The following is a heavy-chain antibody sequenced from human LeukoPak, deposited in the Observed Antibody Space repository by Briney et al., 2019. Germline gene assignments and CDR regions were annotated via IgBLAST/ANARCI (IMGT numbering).Heavy chain of an antibody. V-gene: IGHV1-69*01. CDR2: IIPIFGTA. CDR1: GGTFSSYA. CDR3: ARDTSPLLTYYYDSSGYSGISY. Sequence: SVKVSCKASGGTFSSYAISWVRQAPGQGLEWMGGIIPIFGTANYAQKFQGRVTITADESTSTAYMELSSLRSEDTAVYYCARDTSPLLTYYYDSSGYSGISYWGQGTLVTVSS. J-gene: IGHJ4*02. D-gene: IGHD3-22*01.